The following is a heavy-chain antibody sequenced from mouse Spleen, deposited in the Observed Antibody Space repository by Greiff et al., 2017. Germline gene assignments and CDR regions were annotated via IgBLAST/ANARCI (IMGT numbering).Heavy chain of an antibody. CDR3: AGTGSYFDY. J-gene: IGHJ2*01. Sequence: QVQLQQSGPQLVRPGASVKISCKASGYSFTSYWMHWVKQRPGQGLEWIGMIDPSDSETRLNQKFKDKATLTVDKSSSTAYMQLSSPTSEDSAVYYCAGTGSYFDYWGQGTTLTVSS. D-gene: IGHD4-1*01. V-gene: IGHV1-74*01. CDR1: GYSFTSYW. CDR2: IDPSDSET.